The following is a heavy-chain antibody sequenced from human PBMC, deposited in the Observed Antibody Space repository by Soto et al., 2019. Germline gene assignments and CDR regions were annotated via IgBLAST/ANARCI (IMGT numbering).Heavy chain of an antibody. J-gene: IGHJ4*02. CDR1: GGSISSGNYY. CDR3: ARGGSGDIVVVAAIDY. V-gene: IGHV4-31*03. CDR2: IFYSGST. Sequence: QVQLQESGPGLVKPSQTLSLTCTVSGGSISSGNYYWSWIRQHPGNGLEWIGYIFYSGSTYYNPYLKSRVTISVDTSTKQFSLKLRSVTAADTAVYYCARGGSGDIVVVAAIDYWGQGTLVTVSS. D-gene: IGHD2-15*01.